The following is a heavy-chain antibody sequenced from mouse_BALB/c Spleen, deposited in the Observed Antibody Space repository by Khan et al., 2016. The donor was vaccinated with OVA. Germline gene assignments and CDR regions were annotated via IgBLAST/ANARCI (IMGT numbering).Heavy chain of an antibody. CDR3: ARRNYFGYTFAY. CDR1: GYTFTDYY. Sequence: QVQLKQSGAELARPGASVKLSCKASGYTFTDYYINWVKQRTGQGLEWIGEISPGSGDTYYNERFTGKATLTADKSSSTAYMQISSLKSEASAVYFRARRNYFGYTFAYGGQGTLVTVSA. J-gene: IGHJ3*01. D-gene: IGHD1-2*01. V-gene: IGHV1-77*01. CDR2: ISPGSGDT.